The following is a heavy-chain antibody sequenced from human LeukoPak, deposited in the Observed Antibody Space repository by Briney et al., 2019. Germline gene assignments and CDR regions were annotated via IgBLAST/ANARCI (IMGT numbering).Heavy chain of an antibody. V-gene: IGHV1-24*01. D-gene: IGHD6-13*01. CDR1: GYTLTELS. CDR3: ATNRVAAAGTAGEMVY. CDR2: FDPEDGET. Sequence: ASVKVSCKVSGYTLTELSMHWVRQAPGKGLEWMGGFDPEDGETIYAQKFQGRVTTTEDTSTDTAYMELSSLRSEDTAVYYCATNRVAAAGTAGEMVYWGQGTLVTVSS. J-gene: IGHJ4*02.